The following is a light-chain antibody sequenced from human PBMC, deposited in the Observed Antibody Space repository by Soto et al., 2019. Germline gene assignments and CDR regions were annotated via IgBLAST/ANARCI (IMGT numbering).Light chain of an antibody. CDR3: QHYVSPPIT. J-gene: IGKJ5*01. Sequence: EIVLTQSPATPSLSPGERAILSCRASQSVSSYLAWYQQKPGQAPRLLIYDASNRATGIPARFSGSGSGTDFTLTISRLEPEDFAVYYCQHYVSPPITFGQGTRLEIK. V-gene: IGKV3-11*01. CDR2: DAS. CDR1: QSVSSY.